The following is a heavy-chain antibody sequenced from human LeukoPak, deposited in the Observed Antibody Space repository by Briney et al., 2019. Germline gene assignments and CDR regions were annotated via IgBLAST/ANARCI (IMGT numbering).Heavy chain of an antibody. CDR3: ARIDDYSPNYYYYGMDV. J-gene: IGHJ6*02. D-gene: IGHD4-11*01. CDR2: INGGNGNT. V-gene: IGHV1-3*01. Sequence: ASVKVSCKASGYTFTNYGMDWVRQAPGQRLEWMGWINGGNGNTKYSQKFQGRVTITADESTSTAYMELSSLRSEDTAVYYCARIDDYSPNYYYYGMDVWGQGTTVTVSS. CDR1: GYTFTNYG.